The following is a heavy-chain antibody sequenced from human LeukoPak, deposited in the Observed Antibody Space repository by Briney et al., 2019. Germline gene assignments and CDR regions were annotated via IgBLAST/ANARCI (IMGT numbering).Heavy chain of an antibody. Sequence: ASVKVSCKASVYTFTSYYMHWVRQPPGQGLEWMGIINPSGGTTSYAQKFQGRVTMTRDTSTSTVYMELSSLRSEDTAVYYCARDLSAMVSFDYWGQGTLVTVSS. J-gene: IGHJ4*02. CDR2: INPSGGTT. V-gene: IGHV1-46*01. D-gene: IGHD5-18*01. CDR3: ARDLSAMVSFDY. CDR1: VYTFTSYY.